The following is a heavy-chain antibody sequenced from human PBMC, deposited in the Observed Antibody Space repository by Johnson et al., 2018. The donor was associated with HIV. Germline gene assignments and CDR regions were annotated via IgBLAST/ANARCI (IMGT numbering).Heavy chain of an antibody. CDR3: ARDPLYGDSAEDAFDI. J-gene: IGHJ3*02. CDR1: GFRFSNYG. CDR2: INWNGGST. V-gene: IGHV3-20*04. Sequence: VQLVESGGGVVQPGRSLRLSCVASGFRFSNYGMHWVRQVPGKGLEWVAGINWNGGSTGYAESVKGRLTISRDNAKNSLYLQMNRLRAEDTALYYFARDPLYGDSAEDAFDIWGQGTMVTVSS. D-gene: IGHD4-17*01.